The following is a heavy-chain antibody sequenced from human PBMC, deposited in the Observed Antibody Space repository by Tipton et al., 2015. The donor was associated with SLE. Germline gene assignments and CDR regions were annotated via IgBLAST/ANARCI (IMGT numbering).Heavy chain of an antibody. J-gene: IGHJ2*01. CDR1: GGSINSRY. D-gene: IGHD4-11*01. V-gene: IGHV4-4*07. CDR2: IYSTGGS. CDR3: AREFLNPVTTVHYYFDL. Sequence: TLSLTCTVSGGSINSRYWSWIRQPAGKGLEWIGRIYSTGGSNYNPSLKSRVTMSVDMSKNQFSLKLISVTAADTAVYYCAREFLNPVTTVHYYFDLWGRGTLVTVSS.